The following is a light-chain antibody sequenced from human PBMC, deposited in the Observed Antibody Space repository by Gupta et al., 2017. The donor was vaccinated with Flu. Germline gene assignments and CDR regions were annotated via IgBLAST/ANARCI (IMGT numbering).Light chain of an antibody. J-gene: IGKJ2*03. CDR3: QQSYSNSPS. V-gene: IGKV1-39*01. CDR2: AAG. CDR1: QRISSY. Sequence: DIQMTQSPTSLSASVGDRVTITCRASQRISSYVNWYQQKPGRAPQLLIYAAGSLQNGVPSRFSASGSGTDFTLTISSLRPEDFATYYCQQSYSNSPSFGQGTKLEIK.